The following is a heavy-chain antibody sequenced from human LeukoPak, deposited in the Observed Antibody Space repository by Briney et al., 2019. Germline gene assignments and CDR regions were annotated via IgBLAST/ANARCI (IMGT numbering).Heavy chain of an antibody. CDR2: IRSKTYGGAT. CDR1: GFTFGDYA. J-gene: IGHJ4*02. V-gene: IGHV3-49*03. CDR3: PSYYGWYSPRWDFDY. D-gene: IGHD3-10*01. Sequence: PGGSLRLSCTGSGFTFGDYALNWFRQAPGKGLEWVGFIRSKTYGGATEYAASVKGRFTISSDDSKSIAYLQMDSLKTAHTALYYCPSYYGWYSPRWDFDYWGQGTLVTVSS.